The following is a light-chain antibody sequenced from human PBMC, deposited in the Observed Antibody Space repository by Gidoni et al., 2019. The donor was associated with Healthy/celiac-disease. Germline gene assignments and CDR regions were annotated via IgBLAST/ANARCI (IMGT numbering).Light chain of an antibody. CDR1: QDISNY. V-gene: IGKV1-33*01. J-gene: IGKJ3*01. Sequence: DIQMTQSPPSLSASVGDRVTITCQASQDISNYLNWYQQKPGKAPKLLIYDPSNLETGVPSRFSGSGSGTDFTFTISSLQPEDIATYYCQQYDNLHGITFXPXTKVDIK. CDR3: QQYDNLHGIT. CDR2: DPS.